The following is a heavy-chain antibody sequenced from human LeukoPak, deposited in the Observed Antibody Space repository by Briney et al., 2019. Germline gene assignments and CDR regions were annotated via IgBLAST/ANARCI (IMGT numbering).Heavy chain of an antibody. CDR1: GYTFTSYA. J-gene: IGHJ4*02. CDR2: INTNTGNP. CDR3: ARQGSGWYKFDYFDY. Sequence: ASVKVSCKASGYTFTSYAMNWVRQAPGQGLEWMGWINTNTGNPTYAQGFTGRFVFSLDTSVSTAYLQISSLKAEDTAVYYCARQGSGWYKFDYFDYWGQGTLVTVSS. V-gene: IGHV7-4-1*02. D-gene: IGHD6-19*01.